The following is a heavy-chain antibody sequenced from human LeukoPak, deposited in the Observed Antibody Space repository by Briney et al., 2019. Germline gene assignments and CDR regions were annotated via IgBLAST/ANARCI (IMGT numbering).Heavy chain of an antibody. CDR1: GFTFSSYA. CDR2: ISGSGGGGGT. J-gene: IGHJ4*02. V-gene: IGHV3-23*01. Sequence: GGSLRLSCAASGFTFSSYAMSWVRQAPGKGLEWDSAISGSGGGGGTYYADSVKGRFTISRDNSKNTLYLQMNSLRAEDTAVYYCAKDEAMIVVVTPHYWGQGTLVTVSS. D-gene: IGHD3-22*01. CDR3: AKDEAMIVVVTPHY.